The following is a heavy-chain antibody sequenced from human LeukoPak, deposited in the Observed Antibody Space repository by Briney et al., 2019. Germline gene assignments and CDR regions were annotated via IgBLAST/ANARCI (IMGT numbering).Heavy chain of an antibody. CDR2: MNPNSGST. Sequence: GASVKVSCKASGYTFTSYDINWVRQATGQGLEWMGWMNPNSGSTGYAQKFQGRVTITRNTSISTAYMELSSLRSEDTAVYYCARPRHYYDSSGPNAFDIWGQGTMVTVSS. CDR1: GYTFTSYD. V-gene: IGHV1-8*03. J-gene: IGHJ3*02. CDR3: ARPRHYYDSSGPNAFDI. D-gene: IGHD3-22*01.